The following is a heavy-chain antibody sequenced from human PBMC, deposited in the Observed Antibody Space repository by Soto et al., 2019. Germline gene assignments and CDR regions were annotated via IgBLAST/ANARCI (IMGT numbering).Heavy chain of an antibody. Sequence: PSETLRFTCSFSGAHINSYCWARIRQPAGKGLEWIGRIYTSASINYNPSLRGRVTLSVDTSTNQVSLKLASVTAAETSVYYCARDREAGYTFYYGMDVWGQGTTVTGSS. J-gene: IGHJ6*01. CDR1: GAHINSYC. D-gene: IGHD1-1*01. V-gene: IGHV4-4*07. CDR2: IYTSASI. CDR3: ARDREAGYTFYYGMDV.